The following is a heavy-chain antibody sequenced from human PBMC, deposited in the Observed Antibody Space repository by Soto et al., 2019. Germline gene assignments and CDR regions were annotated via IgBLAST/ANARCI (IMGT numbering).Heavy chain of an antibody. CDR3: ARDVAYGDFGMSWFVP. Sequence: QLQLVESGGGLVKPGGSLRLSCAASGFTFNDFYMIWFRQAPGRGLEWLAYIITRGDDIYYADSVRGRLTISRDNGKNYLYLHWNSLRVEGTALCFCARDVAYGDFGMSWFVPWGQGTPVTVSA. V-gene: IGHV3-11*01. J-gene: IGHJ5*02. CDR2: IITRGDDI. D-gene: IGHD2-21*02. CDR1: GFTFNDFY.